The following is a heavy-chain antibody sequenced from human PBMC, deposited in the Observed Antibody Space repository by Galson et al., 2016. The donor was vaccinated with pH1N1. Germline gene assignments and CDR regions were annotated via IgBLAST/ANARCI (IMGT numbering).Heavy chain of an antibody. CDR3: AKDGGTGSGKHSAFGMTV. Sequence: SLRLSCAVSGFTFRRSGMHWVRQAPGKGLEWVAIISYDGNNAYHGDSVKGRFTISRDNSKNTLYLDMNSLRPEDTAVYYRAKDGGTGSGKHSAFGMTVWGQGTTVTVSS. V-gene: IGHV3-30*19. D-gene: IGHD3-10*01. CDR2: ISYDGNNA. CDR1: GFTFRRSG. J-gene: IGHJ6*02.